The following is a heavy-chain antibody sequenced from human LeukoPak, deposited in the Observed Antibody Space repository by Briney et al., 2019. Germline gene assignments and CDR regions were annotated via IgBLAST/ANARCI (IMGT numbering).Heavy chain of an antibody. CDR3: ARVEYYVSSGYHWYFDL. V-gene: IGHV1-2*02. Sequence: ASVKVSCKASGYTFTGYYMHWVRQAPGQGFEWMGWINPNSGGTNYAQKFQGRVTMTRDTSISTAYMELSRLRSEDTAVYYCARVEYYVSSGYHWYFDLWGRGTLVTVSS. J-gene: IGHJ2*01. D-gene: IGHD3-22*01. CDR2: INPNSGGT. CDR1: GYTFTGYY.